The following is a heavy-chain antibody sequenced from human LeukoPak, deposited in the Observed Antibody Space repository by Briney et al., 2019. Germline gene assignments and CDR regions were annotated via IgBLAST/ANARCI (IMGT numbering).Heavy chain of an antibody. CDR1: GYTFTGYY. J-gene: IGHJ3*02. D-gene: IGHD2-21*01. CDR2: INPNSGGT. CDR3: ARDLTYCGGDCYPDAFDI. Sequence: GASVKVSCKASGYTFTGYYMHWARQAPGQGLEWMGWINPNSGGTNYAQKFQGRVTMTRNTSISTAYMELSRLRSDDTAVYYCARDLTYCGGDCYPDAFDIWGQGTMVTVSS. V-gene: IGHV1-2*02.